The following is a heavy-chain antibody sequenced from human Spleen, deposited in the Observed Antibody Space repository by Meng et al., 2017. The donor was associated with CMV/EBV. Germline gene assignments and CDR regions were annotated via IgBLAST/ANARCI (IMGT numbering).Heavy chain of an antibody. J-gene: IGHJ4*02. D-gene: IGHD6-19*01. Sequence: LRLSCAHSGFTFSDYYMTWIRQAPGKGLEWVSYISSGGSSSTYTDSVKGRFTISRDNAKNSLYLQMNSLRAEDTAVYYCARSSSDWQFWGQGTLVTVSS. CDR1: GFTFSDYY. CDR2: ISSGGSSS. V-gene: IGHV3-11*01. CDR3: ARSSSDWQF.